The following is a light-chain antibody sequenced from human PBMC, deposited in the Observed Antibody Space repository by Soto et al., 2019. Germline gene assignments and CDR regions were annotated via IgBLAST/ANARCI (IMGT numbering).Light chain of an antibody. J-gene: IGLJ1*01. CDR2: EVS. CDR1: SSDVGGYNC. Sequence: QSALTQPASVSGSPGQSITISCTGTSSDVGGYNCVYWYQQHPGKAPKLMIYEVSNRPSRVSNRFSGSKSGNTASLTISGLQAEDEADYYCSSYTTSSTLYVFGTGTKLTVL. V-gene: IGLV2-14*01. CDR3: SSYTTSSTLYV.